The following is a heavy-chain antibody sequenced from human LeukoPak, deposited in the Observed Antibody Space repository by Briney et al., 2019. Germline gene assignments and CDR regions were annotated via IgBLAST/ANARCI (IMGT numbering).Heavy chain of an antibody. Sequence: GRSLRLSCAASGFTFSSYGMHWVRQAPGKGLEWVAVISYDGSNKYYADSVKGRFTISRDNSKNTLYLQMNSLRAEDTAVYYCPKEVYYYDSSGYYYSSWGQGTLVTVSS. J-gene: IGHJ5*02. CDR1: GFTFSSYG. CDR3: PKEVYYYDSSGYYYSS. CDR2: ISYDGSNK. V-gene: IGHV3-30*18. D-gene: IGHD3-22*01.